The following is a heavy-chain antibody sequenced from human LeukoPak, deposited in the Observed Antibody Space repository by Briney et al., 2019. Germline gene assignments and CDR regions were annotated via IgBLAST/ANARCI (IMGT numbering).Heavy chain of an antibody. D-gene: IGHD5-18*01. CDR3: ARSPRFTAMVTALDY. CDR1: GGSFSGYY. Sequence: SETLSLTCAVYGGSFSGYYWSWIRQPPGKGLEWIGEINHSGSTNYNPSLKSRVTISVDTSKNQFSLKLSSVTAADTAVYYCARSPRFTAMVTALDYWGQGTLVTVSS. CDR2: INHSGST. J-gene: IGHJ4*02. V-gene: IGHV4-34*01.